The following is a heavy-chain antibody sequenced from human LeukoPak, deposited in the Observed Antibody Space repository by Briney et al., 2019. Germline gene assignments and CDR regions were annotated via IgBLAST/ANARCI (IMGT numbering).Heavy chain of an antibody. CDR3: ARGLRKQLVGDWFDP. Sequence: GASVKVSCKASGYTFTGYYIHWVRQAPGQGLEWMGRINPNSGGTNYAQKFQGRVTMTRDTSISTAYMELSRLRSDDTAVYYCARGLRKQLVGDWFDPWGQGTLVTVSS. D-gene: IGHD6-13*01. J-gene: IGHJ5*02. V-gene: IGHV1-2*06. CDR2: INPNSGGT. CDR1: GYTFTGYY.